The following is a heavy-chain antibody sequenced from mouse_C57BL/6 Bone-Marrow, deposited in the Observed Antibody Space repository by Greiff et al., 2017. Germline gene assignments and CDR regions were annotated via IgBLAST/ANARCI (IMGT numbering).Heavy chain of an antibody. J-gene: IGHJ4*01. CDR1: GYTFTSYW. CDR2: IDPSVSET. V-gene: IGHV1-52*01. Sequence: QVQLQQSGAELVRPGSSVKLSCKASGYTFTSYWMHWVQQRPIQGLEWIGNIDPSVSETNYNQKLKDKVTLTVDKSSSTAYMQLSSLTSEDSAVYYWSRHDRNYGYEAMDYWGQGTSLTVSS. D-gene: IGHD1-2*01. CDR3: SRHDRNYGYEAMDY.